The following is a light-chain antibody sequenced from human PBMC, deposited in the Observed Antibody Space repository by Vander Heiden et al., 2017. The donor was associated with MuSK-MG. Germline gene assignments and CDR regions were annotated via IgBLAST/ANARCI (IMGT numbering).Light chain of an antibody. V-gene: IGKV1-8*01. Sequence: AIRMTQSPSSFPASTGDRVTITCRASQGISSYLAWYQQKPGKAPKLLIYAASTLQSGVPSRFSGSGPGTDFTLTTSCLQSEDFATYYCQQDYSYPWTFGQGTKVEIK. J-gene: IGKJ1*01. CDR2: AAS. CDR1: QGISSY. CDR3: QQDYSYPWT.